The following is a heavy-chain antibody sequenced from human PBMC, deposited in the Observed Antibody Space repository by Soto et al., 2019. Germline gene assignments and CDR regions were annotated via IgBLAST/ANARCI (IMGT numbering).Heavy chain of an antibody. V-gene: IGHV2-5*01. CDR2: IYWNDDK. D-gene: IGHD3-3*01. J-gene: IGHJ3*01. CDR3: AHRSFANDAFDV. CDR1: GFSLSTSGVG. Sequence: QITLKESGPTLVKPTQTLTLTCTFSGFSLSTSGVGVGWIRQPPGKALEWLALIYWNDDKHYSPPLKSRLTIDKYTSQNQVALTMTDMDPVDTATYFCAHRSFANDAFDVWGQGTMVTVSS.